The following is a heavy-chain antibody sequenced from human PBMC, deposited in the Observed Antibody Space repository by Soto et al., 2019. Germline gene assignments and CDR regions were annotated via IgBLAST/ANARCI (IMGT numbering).Heavy chain of an antibody. CDR3: ARLPYYYDSSGYLIH. J-gene: IGHJ4*02. CDR1: GGTFSSYA. Sequence: GASVKVSCKASGGTFSSYAISWVRQAPGQGLEWMGGIIPIFGTANYAQKFQGRVTITADESTSTAYMELSSLRSEDAAVYYCARLPYYYDSSGYLIHWGQGTLVTVSS. V-gene: IGHV1-69*13. D-gene: IGHD3-22*01. CDR2: IIPIFGTA.